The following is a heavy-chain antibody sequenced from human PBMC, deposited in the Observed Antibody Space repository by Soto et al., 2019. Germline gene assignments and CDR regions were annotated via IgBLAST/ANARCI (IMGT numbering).Heavy chain of an antibody. CDR2: ISGSGGST. V-gene: IGHV3-23*01. CDR1: GFTFSSYA. J-gene: IGHJ5*02. CDR3: AKDPEDMNWNDVGWFDP. D-gene: IGHD1-1*01. Sequence: PGGSLRLSCAASGFTFSSYAMSWVRQAPGKGLEWVSAISGSGGSTYYADSVKGRFTISRDNSKNTLYLQMNSLRAEDTAVYYCAKDPEDMNWNDVGWFDPWGQGTLVTVSS.